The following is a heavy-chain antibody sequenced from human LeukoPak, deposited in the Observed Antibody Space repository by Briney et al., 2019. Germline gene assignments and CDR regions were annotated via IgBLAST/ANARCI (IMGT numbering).Heavy chain of an antibody. CDR2: INPNSGGT. J-gene: IGHJ6*02. CDR3: ARAAPHVYYDFWSGYSPYYGMDV. V-gene: IGHV1-2*02. CDR1: GYTFTSYG. D-gene: IGHD3-3*01. Sequence: ASVNVSCKASGYTFTSYGINWVWQAPGQGLEWMGWINPNSGGTNYSQKSLGRVTITRDTSISTAYMELSRLRSADTAVYYCARAAPHVYYDFWSGYSPYYGMDVWGQGTTVTVS.